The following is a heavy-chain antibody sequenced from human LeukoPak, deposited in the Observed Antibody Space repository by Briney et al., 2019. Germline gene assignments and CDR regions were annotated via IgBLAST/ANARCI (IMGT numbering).Heavy chain of an antibody. CDR3: ARDTYHYDSSGPDAFDI. Sequence: GGSLRLSCAASGFTFSDYYMSWIRQAPGKGLEWVSYISSSGSTIYYADSVKGRFTISRDNAKNSLYLQMNSLRAEDTAVYYCARDTYHYDSSGPDAFDIWGQGTMVTVSS. V-gene: IGHV3-11*01. D-gene: IGHD3-22*01. J-gene: IGHJ3*02. CDR1: GFTFSDYY. CDR2: ISSSGSTI.